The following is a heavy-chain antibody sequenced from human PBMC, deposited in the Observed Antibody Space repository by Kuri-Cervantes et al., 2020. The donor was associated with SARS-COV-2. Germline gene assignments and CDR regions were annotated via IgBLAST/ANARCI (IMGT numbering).Heavy chain of an antibody. V-gene: IGHV1-69*10. CDR3: AYCSSTSCYGDDGYYNYGMDV. J-gene: IGHJ6*02. CDR1: GGTSSSYA. CDR2: IIPILAIA. D-gene: IGHD2-2*01. Sequence: SVKVSCKASGGTSSSYAISWVRQAPGQGLEWMGGIIPILAIANYAQKFQGRVTITADKSTSTAYMELSSLRSEDTAVYYCAYCSSTSCYGDDGYYNYGMDVWGQGTTVTVSS.